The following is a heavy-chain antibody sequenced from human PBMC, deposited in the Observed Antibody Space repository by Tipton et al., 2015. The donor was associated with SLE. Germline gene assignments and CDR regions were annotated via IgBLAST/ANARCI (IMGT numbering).Heavy chain of an antibody. CDR3: ARDSMNYDSSGYPTFDI. CDR2: IYYSGST. J-gene: IGHJ3*02. D-gene: IGHD3-22*01. Sequence: TLSLTCTVPGGSISSGGYYWSWIRQHPGKGLEWIGYIYYSGSTYYNPSLKSRVTISVDMSKNQFSLKLRSVTAADTAVYYCARDSMNYDSSGYPTFDIWGQGTMVTVSS. CDR1: GGSISSGGYY. V-gene: IGHV4-31*03.